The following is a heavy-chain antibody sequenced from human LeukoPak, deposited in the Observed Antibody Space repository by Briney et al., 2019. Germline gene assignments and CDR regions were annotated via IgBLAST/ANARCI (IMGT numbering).Heavy chain of an antibody. Sequence: ASVKVSCKVSGYTLTELSMHWVRQAPGKGLEWMGGFDPEDGEAIYAQKFQGRVTMTEDTSTDTAYMELSSLRPEDTAVYYCASMGRYCTGGVCYAPYYFDYWGQGTLVTVSS. J-gene: IGHJ4*02. CDR1: GYTLTELS. CDR3: ASMGRYCTGGVCYAPYYFDY. V-gene: IGHV1-24*01. D-gene: IGHD2-8*02. CDR2: FDPEDGEA.